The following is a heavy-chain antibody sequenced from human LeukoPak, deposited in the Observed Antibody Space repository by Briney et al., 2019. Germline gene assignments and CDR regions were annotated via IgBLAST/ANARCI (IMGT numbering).Heavy chain of an antibody. CDR2: IDSSASTT. D-gene: IGHD5-12*01. CDR1: RFYFSTYD. CDR3: ASAHGGSGYDRPFDY. Sequence: GGSLRLSCTASRFYFSTYDMNWVRQVPGKGLEWVSYIDSSASTTYYAGSVQGRFTISRDNAKNSLYLQMRSLRVEDTAFYYCASAHGGSGYDRPFDYWGQGTPVTVSS. J-gene: IGHJ4*02. V-gene: IGHV3-48*03.